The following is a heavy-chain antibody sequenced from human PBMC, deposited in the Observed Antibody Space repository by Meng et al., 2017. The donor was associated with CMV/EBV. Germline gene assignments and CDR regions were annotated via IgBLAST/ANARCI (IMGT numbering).Heavy chain of an antibody. CDR2: ISSSSSYI. CDR1: GLTFSSHS. J-gene: IGHJ6*02. Sequence: GESLKIFRAASGLTFSSHSMNRVRQAPGKGLEWVSSISSSSSYIYYADSVKGRCTISRDNAKNSLYLQMNSLRAEDTAVYYCARDLLNPAVIRGFWSGHTSTNYYYYGMDVWGQGTTVTVSS. V-gene: IGHV3-21*01. D-gene: IGHD3-3*01. CDR3: ARDLLNPAVIRGFWSGHTSTNYYYYGMDV.